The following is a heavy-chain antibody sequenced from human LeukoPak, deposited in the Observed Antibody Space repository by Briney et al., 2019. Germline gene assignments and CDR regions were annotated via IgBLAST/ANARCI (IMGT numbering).Heavy chain of an antibody. V-gene: IGHV3-64*01. CDR3: ARDRDTYYDILTGQPLDY. Sequence: PGGSLRLSCAASGFIFSSYAMHWVRQAPGKGLEYVSGISSNGGSTYYANSVKGRFTISRDNSKNTLYLQMGSLRAEDMAVYYCARDRDTYYDILTGQPLDYWGQGTLVTVSS. CDR1: GFIFSSYA. D-gene: IGHD3-9*01. CDR2: ISSNGGST. J-gene: IGHJ4*02.